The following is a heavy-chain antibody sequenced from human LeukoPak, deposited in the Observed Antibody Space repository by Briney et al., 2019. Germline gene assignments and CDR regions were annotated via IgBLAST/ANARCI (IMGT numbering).Heavy chain of an antibody. CDR2: ISGSGGST. Sequence: GGSLRLSCAASGFTFSSYAMSWVRQAPGKGLEWVSAISGSGGSTYYADSVKGRFTVSRDNSKNTVYLQMSSLRADDTAVYYCAKERVIAAVGTVGFDPWGQGTLVTVSS. D-gene: IGHD6-13*01. V-gene: IGHV3-23*01. J-gene: IGHJ5*02. CDR3: AKERVIAAVGTVGFDP. CDR1: GFTFSSYA.